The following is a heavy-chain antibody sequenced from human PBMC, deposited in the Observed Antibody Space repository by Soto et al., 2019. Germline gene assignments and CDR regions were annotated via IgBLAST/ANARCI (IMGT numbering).Heavy chain of an antibody. Sequence: QPGGTLRISCADSGFSVSSNYMSWVRHAQKKGLERVSVTYSGGSTHYADSVKGSINISGDNSKNALQLQLNSLRAEDTAVYYCARDFIVACRFASYSDMYVLAKGTAVTVSS. V-gene: IGHV3-66*01. D-gene: IGHD2-15*01. CDR1: GFSVSSNY. CDR2: TYSGGST. CDR3: ARDFIVACRFASYSDMYV. J-gene: IGHJ6*03.